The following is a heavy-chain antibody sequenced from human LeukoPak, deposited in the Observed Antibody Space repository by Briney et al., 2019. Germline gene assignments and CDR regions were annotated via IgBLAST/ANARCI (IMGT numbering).Heavy chain of an antibody. CDR1: GFTFDDYA. J-gene: IGHJ4*02. V-gene: IGHV3-43*02. CDR3: ARTNYGSGSYFGY. Sequence: PGGSLRLSCAASGFTFDDYAMHWVRQAPGKGLEWVSLISGDGGSTYYADSVKGRFTISRDNSKNSLYLQMNSLRAEDTALYYCARTNYGSGSYFGYWGQGTLVTVSS. CDR2: ISGDGGST. D-gene: IGHD3-10*01.